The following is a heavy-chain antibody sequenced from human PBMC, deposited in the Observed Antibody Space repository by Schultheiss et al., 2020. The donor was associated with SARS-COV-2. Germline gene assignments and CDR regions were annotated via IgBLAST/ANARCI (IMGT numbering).Heavy chain of an antibody. J-gene: IGHJ4*02. Sequence: GGSLRLSCAASGFTFDDYAMHWVRQAPGKGLEWVSYISSSGSTIYYADSVKGRFTISRDNAKNSLYLQMNSLRAEDTAVYYCARTYCGGDCYFPRDTGRDYWGQGTLVTVSS. CDR2: ISSSGSTI. V-gene: IGHV3-48*03. D-gene: IGHD2-21*02. CDR1: GFTFDDYA. CDR3: ARTYCGGDCYFPRDTGRDY.